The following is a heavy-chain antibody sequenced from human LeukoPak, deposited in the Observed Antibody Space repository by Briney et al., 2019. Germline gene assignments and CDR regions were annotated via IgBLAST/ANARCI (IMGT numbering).Heavy chain of an antibody. CDR3: ADGGFYFNFDY. J-gene: IGHJ4*02. CDR2: ISDTATST. CDR1: GFIFSSYA. V-gene: IGHV3-23*01. D-gene: IGHD4-23*01. Sequence: QPRGSLRLSCAASGFIFSSYAMSWVRQAPGKGLEWVASISDTATSTYYADSVRGRFTISRGNSENTLYLQMNSLRPDDTAVYFCADGGFYFNFDYWGQGSQVTVSS.